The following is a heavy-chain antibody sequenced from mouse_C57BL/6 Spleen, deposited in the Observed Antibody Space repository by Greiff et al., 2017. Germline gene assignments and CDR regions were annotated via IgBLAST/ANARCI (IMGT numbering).Heavy chain of an antibody. V-gene: IGHV5-17*01. D-gene: IGHD1-1*01. J-gene: IGHJ1*03. CDR2: ISSGSSTI. CDR3: ARGYYGSLHWYFDV. CDR1: GFTFSDYG. Sequence: EVKLVESGGGLVKPGGSLKLSCAASGFTFSDYGMHWVRQAPEKGLEWVAYISSGSSTIYYADTVKGRFTISRDNAKNTLFLQMTSLRSEDTAMXYCARGYYGSLHWYFDVWGTGTTVTVSS.